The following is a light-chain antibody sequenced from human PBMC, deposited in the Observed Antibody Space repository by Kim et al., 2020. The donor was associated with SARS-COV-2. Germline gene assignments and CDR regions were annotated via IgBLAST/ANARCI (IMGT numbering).Light chain of an antibody. J-gene: IGLJ3*02. CDR2: SND. V-gene: IGLV1-44*01. CDR1: RANIGNNS. CDR3: AAWDDTLNSEV. Sequence: GQRVTISCSGSRANIGNNSVFWYRQLPGAAPRLLMYSNDQRPSGVPDRISGSKSGTSASLAISELQSEDEADYFCAAWDDTLNSEVFGGGTKVTVL.